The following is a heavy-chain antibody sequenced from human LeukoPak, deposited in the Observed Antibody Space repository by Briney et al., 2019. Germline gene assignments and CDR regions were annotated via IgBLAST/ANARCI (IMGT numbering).Heavy chain of an antibody. CDR3: SKDDYSGYDQTFDY. CDR1: GFTFSSYA. V-gene: IGHV3-23*01. Sequence: QPGGSLRLSCAASGFTFSSYAMSWVRQAPGKGLEWVSAISGSGGSTYYADSVKGRFTISRDNSKNTLYLQMNSLRAEDTAVYYCSKDDYSGYDQTFDYWGQGTLVTVSS. CDR2: ISGSGGST. D-gene: IGHD5-12*01. J-gene: IGHJ4*02.